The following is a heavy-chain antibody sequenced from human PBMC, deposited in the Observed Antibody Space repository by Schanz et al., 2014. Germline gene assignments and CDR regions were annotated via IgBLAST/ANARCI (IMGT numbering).Heavy chain of an antibody. V-gene: IGHV3-48*01. Sequence: EVQLVESGGGLVQPGGSLRLSCAASGFSFSSYSLNWVRQVPGKGLEWVSYISTTGSTIYYADSVRGRFTISRDNAKNSLYLQMNSLRAEDTAVYYCARVKGGFDYWGQGTLVTVAS. D-gene: IGHD3-16*01. CDR3: ARVKGGFDY. J-gene: IGHJ4*02. CDR2: ISTTGSTI. CDR1: GFSFSSYS.